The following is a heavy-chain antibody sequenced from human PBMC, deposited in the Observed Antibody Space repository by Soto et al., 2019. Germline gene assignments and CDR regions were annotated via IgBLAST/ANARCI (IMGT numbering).Heavy chain of an antibody. J-gene: IGHJ5*02. Sequence: ASVKVSCKASGYIFTSYGISWVRQAPGQGXEWLGWISGYNGNTNYAQKVQGRVTLTTDKSTNTAYMDLWSLTSDDTAVYYCARGPRYCSTSTCFAGVTWFDPWGQGTPVTVSS. CDR1: GYIFTSYG. CDR3: ARGPRYCSTSTCFAGVTWFDP. CDR2: ISGYNGNT. D-gene: IGHD2-2*01. V-gene: IGHV1-18*04.